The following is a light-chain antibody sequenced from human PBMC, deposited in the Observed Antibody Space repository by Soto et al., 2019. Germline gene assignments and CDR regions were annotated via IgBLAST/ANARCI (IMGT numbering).Light chain of an antibody. CDR1: QSVSFW. CDR3: QQYGSSPSIT. CDR2: KAS. Sequence: DIQITQSPSSLSASVGDRVTITCRASQSVSFWLAWYQQKPVKAPKLLIYKASTLESGVPSRFSGGGFGTEFTLTISSLQPDDYAVYYCQQYGSSPSITFGQGTRLEI. V-gene: IGKV1-5*03. J-gene: IGKJ5*01.